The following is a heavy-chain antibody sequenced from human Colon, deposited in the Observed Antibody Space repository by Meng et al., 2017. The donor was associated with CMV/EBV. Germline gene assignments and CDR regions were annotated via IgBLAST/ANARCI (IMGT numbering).Heavy chain of an antibody. D-gene: IGHD3-3*01. CDR1: FNFSSYG. J-gene: IGHJ5*02. CDR3: ARPGNDFWSGYLSWFDP. CDR2: IRYDGSNK. Sequence: FNFSSYGMHWVRQAPGKGLEWVAFIRYDGSNKYYADSVKGRFTISRDNSKNTLYLQMNSLRAEDTAVYYCARPGNDFWSGYLSWFDPWGQGTLVTVSS. V-gene: IGHV3-30*02.